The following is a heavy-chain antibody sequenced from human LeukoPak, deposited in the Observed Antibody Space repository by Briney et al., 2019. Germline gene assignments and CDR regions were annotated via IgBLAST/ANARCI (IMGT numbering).Heavy chain of an antibody. V-gene: IGHV3-48*01. J-gene: IGHJ4*02. Sequence: GGSLRLSCAASGFTFSSYSMNWVRQAPGKGLEWVSYISSSSSTIYYADSVKGRFTISRDNAKNSLYLQMNSLRAEDTAVYYCAKLLRFLEDYWGQGTLVTVSS. CDR2: ISSSSSTI. D-gene: IGHD3-3*01. CDR1: GFTFSSYS. CDR3: AKLLRFLEDY.